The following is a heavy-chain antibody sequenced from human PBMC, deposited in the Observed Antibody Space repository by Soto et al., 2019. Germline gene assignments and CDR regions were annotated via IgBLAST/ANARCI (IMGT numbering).Heavy chain of an antibody. Sequence: QVQLVESGGGVVQPGRSLRLSCAASGFTFSSYGMHWVRQAPGKGLEWVAVIWYDGSNKDYADSVKGRFTISRDNSKNTLYLKMNSLRAEDTAVYYCARDEVAGTKIDSWGQGTLVTVSS. D-gene: IGHD1-7*01. CDR3: ARDEVAGTKIDS. J-gene: IGHJ4*02. CDR1: GFTFSSYG. CDR2: IWYDGSNK. V-gene: IGHV3-33*01.